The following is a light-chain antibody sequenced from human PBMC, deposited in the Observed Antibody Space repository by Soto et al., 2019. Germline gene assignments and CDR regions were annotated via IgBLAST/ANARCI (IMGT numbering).Light chain of an antibody. CDR3: QQYDDYPIT. CDR1: QGIRND. Sequence: IQMTQSPSSLSASVGDRVTITCRASQGIRNDLDWFQQKPGKAPKLLIYDASSLETGVPPRFSGSGSGTYFTFTISSLQPEDIATYYCQQYDDYPITFGQGTRLEIK. J-gene: IGKJ5*01. CDR2: DAS. V-gene: IGKV1-33*01.